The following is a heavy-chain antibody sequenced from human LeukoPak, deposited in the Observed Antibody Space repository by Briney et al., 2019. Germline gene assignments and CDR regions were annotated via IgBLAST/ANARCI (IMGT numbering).Heavy chain of an antibody. CDR2: INHSGST. J-gene: IGHJ6*02. CDR3: ARDKVNDSVWGRYGNVYYYYGMDV. CDR1: GFTLSNYA. V-gene: IGHV4-34*01. D-gene: IGHD3-16*01. Sequence: GSLRLSCGASGFTLSNYAMSWIRQPPGKGLEWIGEINHSGSTNYNPSLKSRVTISVDTSKNQFSLKLNSVTAADTAVYFCARDKVNDSVWGRYGNVYYYYGMDVWGQGTTVIVSS.